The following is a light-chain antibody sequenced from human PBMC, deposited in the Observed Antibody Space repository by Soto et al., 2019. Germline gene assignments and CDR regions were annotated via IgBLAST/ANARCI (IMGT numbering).Light chain of an antibody. Sequence: AIRMTQSPSSLSASTGDRVTITCRASQGISSYLAWYQQKPGKAPKLLIYAASTLQSGVPSRFSGSGSVIDFTLTISCLQSEDFATYYCQQYYSYPPYTFGQGTKLEIK. CDR2: AAS. CDR1: QGISSY. J-gene: IGKJ2*01. V-gene: IGKV1-8*01. CDR3: QQYYSYPPYT.